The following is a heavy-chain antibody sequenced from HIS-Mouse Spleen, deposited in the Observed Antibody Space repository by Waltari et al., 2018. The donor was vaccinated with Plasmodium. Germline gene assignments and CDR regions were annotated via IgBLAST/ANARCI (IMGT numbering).Heavy chain of an antibody. CDR1: RFTFSGYT. Sequence: QVQLVESGGGVVQPGRSLRLSFAASRFTFSGYTMNWVRQAPGKGLEWVAVISYDGSNKYYADSVKGRFTISRDNSKNTLYLQMNSLRAEDTAVYYCARDRRLGFDYWGQGTLVTVSS. V-gene: IGHV3-30-3*01. CDR2: ISYDGSNK. J-gene: IGHJ4*02. CDR3: ARDRRLGFDY.